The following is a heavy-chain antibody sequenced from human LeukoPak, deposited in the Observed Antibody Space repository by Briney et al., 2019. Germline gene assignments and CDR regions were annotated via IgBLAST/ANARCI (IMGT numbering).Heavy chain of an antibody. CDR3: ARENVAAAGTDFDY. D-gene: IGHD6-13*01. Sequence: GGSLRLSCAASGFTFSSYAMHWVRQAPGKGLEWVAVISYDGSNKYYADSVKGRFTISRDNSKNTLYLRMNSLRAEDTAVYYCARENVAAAGTDFDYWGQGTLVTVSS. CDR2: ISYDGSNK. CDR1: GFTFSSYA. J-gene: IGHJ4*02. V-gene: IGHV3-30-3*01.